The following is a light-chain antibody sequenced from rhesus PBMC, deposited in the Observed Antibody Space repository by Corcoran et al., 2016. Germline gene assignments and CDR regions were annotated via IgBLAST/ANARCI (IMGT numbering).Light chain of an antibody. CDR1: SSDIGSNNY. CDR2: EVS. Sequence: QAALTQPRSVSGSPGKSVTISCTGTSSDIGSNNYVSWYQQHPGTAPKLMIYEVSKRPSGVSDRFSGSKSGNTASLTISGLQAEDEADYYCCSYAGSYTFIFGAGTRLTVL. V-gene: IGLV2-32*01. CDR3: CSYAGSYTFI. J-gene: IGLJ1*01.